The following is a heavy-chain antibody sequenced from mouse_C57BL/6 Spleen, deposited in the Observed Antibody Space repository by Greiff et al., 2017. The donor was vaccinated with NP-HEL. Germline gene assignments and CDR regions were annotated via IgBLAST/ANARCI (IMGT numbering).Heavy chain of an antibody. V-gene: IGHV1-80*01. CDR3: ASAGDYGSSSFAY. D-gene: IGHD1-1*01. Sequence: QVQLQQSGAELVKPGASVKISCKASGYAFSSYWMNWVKQRPGKGLEWIGQIYPGDGDTNYIGKFKGKATLTADKSSSTAYMQLSSLTSEDSAVYCCASAGDYGSSSFAYWGQGTLVTVSA. CDR1: GYAFSSYW. CDR2: IYPGDGDT. J-gene: IGHJ3*01.